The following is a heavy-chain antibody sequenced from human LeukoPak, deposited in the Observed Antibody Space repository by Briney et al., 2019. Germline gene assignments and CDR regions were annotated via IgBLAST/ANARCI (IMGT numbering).Heavy chain of an antibody. CDR2: ISWNSGSI. V-gene: IGHV3-9*01. CDR1: GFTFDDYA. Sequence: QPGRSLRLSCAASGFTFDDYAMHWVRHAPGKGLEWVSGISWNSGSIDYADSVKGRFTISRDNAKNSLYLQMNSLRVEDTALYYCAKDILVYYGMDVWGQGTTVTVSS. CDR3: AKDILVYYGMDV. J-gene: IGHJ6*02. D-gene: IGHD2/OR15-2a*01.